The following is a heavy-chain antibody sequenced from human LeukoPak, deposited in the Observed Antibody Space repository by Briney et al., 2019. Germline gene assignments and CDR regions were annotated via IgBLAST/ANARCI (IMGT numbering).Heavy chain of an antibody. J-gene: IGHJ6*03. D-gene: IGHD2-15*01. V-gene: IGHV4-34*01. Sequence: SETLSLTCAVYGGSFSGYYWSWIRQPPGKGLEWIREINHSGSTNYNPSLKSRVTISVDTSKNQFSLKLSSVTAADTAVYYCARGLCSGGSCYSLLRSYYYYYYMDVWGKGTTVTVSS. CDR1: GGSFSGYY. CDR2: INHSGST. CDR3: ARGLCSGGSCYSLLRSYYYYYYMDV.